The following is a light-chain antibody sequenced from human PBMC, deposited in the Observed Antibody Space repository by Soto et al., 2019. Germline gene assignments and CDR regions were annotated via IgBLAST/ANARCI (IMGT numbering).Light chain of an antibody. CDR2: AAS. V-gene: IGKV1-39*01. CDR3: QQTYSTPLT. J-gene: IGKJ4*01. Sequence: DIQMTQSPSSLSASVGDRVSITCRASQNITNYLNWYQQKPGKAPKLLIYAASSLQSGVPSRFSGSGSGTDLTLTISSLQPEDFATYSCQQTYSTPLTFGGGTKVDIK. CDR1: QNITNY.